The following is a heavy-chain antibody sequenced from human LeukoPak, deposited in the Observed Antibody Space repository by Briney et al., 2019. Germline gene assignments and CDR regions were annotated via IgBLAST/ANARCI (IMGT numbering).Heavy chain of an antibody. Sequence: GGSLRLSCAASGCTVSSNYMSWVRQAPGKGLEWVSVIYSGGSTYYADSVKGRFTISRDNSKNTLYLQMNSLRAEDTAVYYCAELGITMIGGVWGKGTTVTISS. V-gene: IGHV3-66*01. CDR3: AELGITMIGGV. CDR2: IYSGGST. CDR1: GCTVSSNY. D-gene: IGHD3-10*02. J-gene: IGHJ6*04.